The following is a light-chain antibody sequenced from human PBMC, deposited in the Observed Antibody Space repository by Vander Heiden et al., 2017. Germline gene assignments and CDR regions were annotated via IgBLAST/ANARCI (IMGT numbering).Light chain of an antibody. CDR1: QRVTSNH. CDR2: DAS. CDR3: QQYGGSPYT. J-gene: IGKJ2*01. Sequence: EIVLTQSPGTLSLSPGERATLSCRASQRVTSNHLVWYQQKPGQAPRLLMYDASSRATGIPDRFSGSGSGTDFTLTISRLEPEDFEVYYCQQYGGSPYTFGQGTKLEIK. V-gene: IGKV3-20*01.